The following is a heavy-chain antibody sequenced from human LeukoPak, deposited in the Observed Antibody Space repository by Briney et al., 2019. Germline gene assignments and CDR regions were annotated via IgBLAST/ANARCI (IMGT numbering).Heavy chain of an antibody. V-gene: IGHV4-4*02. D-gene: IGHD2-21*01. Sequence: SGTLPLTFAVCGGSLITRNWWSWVPQRPGEGPEGIGASYQSGSKNNNRSLKGRVTISLDTSKNQFSLKLTSVIAADTAVYYCAALGDCGNDNCHPTACGQGTLVSVSS. CDR1: GGSLITRNW. CDR2: SYQSGSK. J-gene: IGHJ5*02. CDR3: AALGDCGNDNCHPTA.